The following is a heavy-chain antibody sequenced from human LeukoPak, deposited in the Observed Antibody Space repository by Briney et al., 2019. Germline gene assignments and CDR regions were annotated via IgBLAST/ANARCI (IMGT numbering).Heavy chain of an antibody. CDR3: ARVGGITMIVVAFDY. Sequence: PSETLSLTCAVYGGSFSGYYWSWIRQPPGKGLGWIGEINHSGSTNYNPSLKSRVTISVDTSKNQFSLKLSSVTAADTAVYHCARVGGITMIVVAFDYWGQGTLVTVSS. V-gene: IGHV4-34*01. D-gene: IGHD3-22*01. CDR1: GGSFSGYY. CDR2: INHSGST. J-gene: IGHJ4*02.